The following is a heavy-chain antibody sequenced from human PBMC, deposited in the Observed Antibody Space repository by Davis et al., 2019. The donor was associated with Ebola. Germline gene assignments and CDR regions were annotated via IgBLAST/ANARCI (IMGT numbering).Heavy chain of an antibody. J-gene: IGHJ4*02. CDR2: ISAYNGNT. Sequence: ASVKVSCKASGYTFTSYGISWVRQAPGQGLEWMGWISAYNGNTNYAQKLQGRVTMTTDSSTSTAYMELRSLRSDDTAVYYCARGAKYSSSWYPNFDYWGQGTLVTVSS. D-gene: IGHD6-13*01. CDR1: GYTFTSYG. V-gene: IGHV1-18*01. CDR3: ARGAKYSSSWYPNFDY.